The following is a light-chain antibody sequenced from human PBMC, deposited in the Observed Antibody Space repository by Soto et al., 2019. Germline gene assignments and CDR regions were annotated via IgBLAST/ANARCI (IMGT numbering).Light chain of an antibody. Sequence: QSVLTQSPSASASLGASVKLTCTLSSGLSSYAIAWHQQQPEKGPRYLMKLNSDGSHSKGDGIPDRFSGSSSGAERYLTISSLQSEDDADYYCQTWGTGIVVFGGGTKVTVL. V-gene: IGLV4-69*01. CDR3: QTWGTGIVV. CDR2: LNSDGSH. CDR1: SGLSSYA. J-gene: IGLJ2*01.